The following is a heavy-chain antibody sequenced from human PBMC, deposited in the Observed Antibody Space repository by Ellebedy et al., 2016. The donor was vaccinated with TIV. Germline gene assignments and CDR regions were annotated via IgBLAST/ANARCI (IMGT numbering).Heavy chain of an antibody. CDR1: GYTFTGYY. V-gene: IGHV1-2*02. J-gene: IGHJ4*02. CDR3: ARIEYSTSKFDY. D-gene: IGHD6-13*01. Sequence: ASVKVSCKASGYTFTGYYIHWVRQAPRQRLEWMGWINPRSGDTNYAQKFLGRVTMTRDTSLSTAYMELNRLTSDDTAVYYCARIEYSTSKFDYWGLGSLVAVSS. CDR2: INPRSGDT.